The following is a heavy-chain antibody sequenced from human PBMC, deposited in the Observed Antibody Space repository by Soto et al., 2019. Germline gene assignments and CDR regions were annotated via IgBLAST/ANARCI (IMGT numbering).Heavy chain of an antibody. CDR1: GYTFTSYG. CDR2: ISAYNGNT. V-gene: IGHV1-18*01. CDR3: ARGGSSWEYGMDV. Sequence: QVQLVQSVAEVKKPGASVKFSGKASGYTFTSYGISLVRQAPGQGLEWMGWISAYNGNTNYAQKVQGLVTMTTDTSTSTAYMELSSLRSDDTAVYYCARGGSSWEYGMDVWGQGTTVTVSS. D-gene: IGHD6-13*01. J-gene: IGHJ6*02.